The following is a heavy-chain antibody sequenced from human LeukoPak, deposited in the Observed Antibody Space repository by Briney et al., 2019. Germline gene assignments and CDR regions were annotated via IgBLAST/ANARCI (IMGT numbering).Heavy chain of an antibody. D-gene: IGHD5-24*01. CDR3: AQGFRQGDGHWDIGN. Sequence: PGGSLRLSCAASGFTFSSYGMHWVRQAPGKGLEWVSGIDGSGGGINYAASVKGRFTISRDNSRFTLFLQMNNLRDEDTAIYYCAQGFRQGDGHWDIGNWGRGTLVTVSS. V-gene: IGHV3-23*01. CDR1: GFTFSSYG. J-gene: IGHJ4*02. CDR2: IDGSGGGI.